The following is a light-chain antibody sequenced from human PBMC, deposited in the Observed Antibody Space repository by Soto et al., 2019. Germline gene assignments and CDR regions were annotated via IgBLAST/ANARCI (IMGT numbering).Light chain of an antibody. V-gene: IGLV1-40*01. CDR2: LNN. CDR1: SSNIGAGYD. J-gene: IGLJ2*01. CDR3: QSSDNSLPGLVI. Sequence: QSVLTQPPSMSGAPGQRVTISCTGSSSNIGAGYDVHWYQQLPGTPPKLLIYLNNDRPSGVPDRFSGSKSGTSASLAITGLRADDEAVYYRQSSDNSLPGLVIFGGGTKLTVL.